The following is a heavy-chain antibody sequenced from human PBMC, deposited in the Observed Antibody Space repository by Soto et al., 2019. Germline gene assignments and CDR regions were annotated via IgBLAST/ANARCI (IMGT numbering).Heavy chain of an antibody. V-gene: IGHV4-59*01. CDR3: VREGVSSSWYNYYGMDV. Sequence: ETLSLTCTVSGASISSYYWSLIRQPPGKGLEWIGYIYYSGSTNYNSSLKSRVTISVDTSKNQFSLKLSSVTAADTAVYYCVREGVSSSWYNYYGMDVWGQGTTVTVSS. CDR2: IYYSGST. D-gene: IGHD6-13*01. J-gene: IGHJ6*02. CDR1: GASISSYY.